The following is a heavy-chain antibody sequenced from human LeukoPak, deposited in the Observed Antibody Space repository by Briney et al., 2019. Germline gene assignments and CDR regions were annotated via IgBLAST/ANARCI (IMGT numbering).Heavy chain of an antibody. V-gene: IGHV4-59*01. CDR1: GGSFSGYY. CDR3: ARGGIPVAGKVFDY. D-gene: IGHD6-19*01. CDR2: MYSSGST. J-gene: IGHJ4*02. Sequence: SETLSLTCAVYGGSFSGYYWSWIRQPPGKGLEWIGYMYSSGSTNYNPSLKSRVTISLDTSKNQFSLKLSSVTAADTAVYYCARGGIPVAGKVFDYWGQGTLVTVSS.